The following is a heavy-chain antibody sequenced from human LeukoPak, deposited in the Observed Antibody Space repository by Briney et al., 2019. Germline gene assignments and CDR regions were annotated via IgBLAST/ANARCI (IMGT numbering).Heavy chain of an antibody. CDR2: INHSGST. CDR1: GGSHSGYY. D-gene: IGHD6-19*01. J-gene: IGHJ4*02. Sequence: PSETLSLTCAVYGGSHSGYYWNWIRQPPGKGLEWIGEINHSGSTNYNPSLKSRVTISVDTSKNQFSLKLSSVTAADTAVYYCARCKTGWSPLKFDHWGQGTLVTVSS. V-gene: IGHV4-34*01. CDR3: ARCKTGWSPLKFDH.